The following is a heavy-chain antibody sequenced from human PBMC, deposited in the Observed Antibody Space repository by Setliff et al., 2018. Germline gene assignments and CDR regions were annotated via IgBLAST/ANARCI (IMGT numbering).Heavy chain of an antibody. Sequence: SVKVSCKASGGTFSSYAISWVRQAPGQGLEWMGGIIPIFGTANYAQKFQGRVTITADESTSTAYMELSSLRSEDTAVYYCAFNSGWYGYYFDYWGQGTLVTVSS. D-gene: IGHD6-19*01. V-gene: IGHV1-69*13. CDR2: IIPIFGTA. J-gene: IGHJ4*02. CDR3: AFNSGWYGYYFDY. CDR1: GGTFSSYA.